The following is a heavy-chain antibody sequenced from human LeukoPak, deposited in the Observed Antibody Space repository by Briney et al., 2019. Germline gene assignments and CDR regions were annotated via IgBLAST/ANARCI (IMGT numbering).Heavy chain of an antibody. CDR1: GFTFSSYW. CDR2: IKQDGSEK. D-gene: IGHD3-10*01. J-gene: IGHJ5*02. CDR3: ARGLVSYYYGSVDP. Sequence: GGSLRLSCAASGFTFSSYWMSWVRQAPGKGLEWVANIKQDGSEKYYVDSVKGRFTISRDNAKNSLYLQMNSLRAEDTAVYYCARGLVSYYYGSVDPWGQGTLVTVSS. V-gene: IGHV3-7*01.